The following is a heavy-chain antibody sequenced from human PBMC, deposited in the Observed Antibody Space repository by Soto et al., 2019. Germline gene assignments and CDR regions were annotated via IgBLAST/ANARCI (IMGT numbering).Heavy chain of an antibody. Sequence: ASVKVSFKASGYTFTSYGISWVRQAPGQGLEWMGWISAYNGNTNYAQKLQGRVTMTTDTSTSTAYMELRSLRSDDTAVYYCARDAYYYGSGSSNFDYWGQGTLVTVSS. J-gene: IGHJ4*02. CDR1: GYTFTSYG. V-gene: IGHV1-18*01. CDR3: ARDAYYYGSGSSNFDY. D-gene: IGHD3-10*01. CDR2: ISAYNGNT.